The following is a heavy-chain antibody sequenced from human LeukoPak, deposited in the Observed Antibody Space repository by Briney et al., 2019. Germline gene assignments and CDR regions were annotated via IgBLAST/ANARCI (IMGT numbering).Heavy chain of an antibody. D-gene: IGHD4-17*01. J-gene: IGHJ6*03. CDR1: GGYIGGYY. CDR3: AREGDYGDYSKSVYYMDV. CDR2: IHTSENT. Sequence: SETLCLSCTVSGGYIGGYYWSWIRQPPGKGLEWVLRIHTSENTDYNPSLKSRVTMSVDMSTSQLSLRVTSVTAADTAVYYCAREGDYGDYSKSVYYMDVWGKGTTVTVSS. V-gene: IGHV4-4*07.